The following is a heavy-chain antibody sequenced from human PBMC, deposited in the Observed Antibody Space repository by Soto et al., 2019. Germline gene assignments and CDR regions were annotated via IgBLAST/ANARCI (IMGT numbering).Heavy chain of an antibody. CDR2: IAAGSGDT. CDR3: AAHAGLRYFDWNSAGYGFDI. J-gene: IGHJ3*02. CDR1: GFTFSSST. V-gene: IGHV1-58*01. Sequence: SVKVSCKTSGFTFSSSTLQWVRLPRGQRLEWIGWIAAGSGDTNYAQKVHERVSITRDMSTSTVYMELSNLRSEDAAIYYCAAHAGLRYFDWNSAGYGFDIWGQGTMVTVSS. D-gene: IGHD3-9*01.